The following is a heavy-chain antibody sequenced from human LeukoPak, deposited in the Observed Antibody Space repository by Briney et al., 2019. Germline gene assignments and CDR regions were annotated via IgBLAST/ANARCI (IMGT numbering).Heavy chain of an antibody. J-gene: IGHJ4*02. CDR3: ARDSSSTFDY. CDR1: GYTFTSYD. Sequence: GASVKVSCKASGYTFTSYDINWVRQAPGQGLEWMGWISAYNGKTNYAQKLQGRVTMTTDTSTSTAYMELRSLRSDDTAVYYCARDSSSTFDYWGQGTLVTVSS. CDR2: ISAYNGKT. D-gene: IGHD6-6*01. V-gene: IGHV1-18*01.